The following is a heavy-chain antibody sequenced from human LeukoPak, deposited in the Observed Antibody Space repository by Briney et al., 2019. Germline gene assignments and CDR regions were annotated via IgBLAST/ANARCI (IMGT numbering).Heavy chain of an antibody. D-gene: IGHD3-16*02. CDR2: IRSKAYGGTT. CDR3: TRDRDYVWGSYRPYYFDY. CDR1: GFTFGDYA. J-gene: IGHJ4*02. V-gene: IGHV3-49*04. Sequence: GGSLRLSCTASGFTFGDYAMSWVRQAPGKGLEWVGFIRSKAYGGTTEYAASVKGRFTISRDDSKSIAYLQMNSLKTEDTAVYYCTRDRDYVWGSYRPYYFDYWGQGTLVTVSS.